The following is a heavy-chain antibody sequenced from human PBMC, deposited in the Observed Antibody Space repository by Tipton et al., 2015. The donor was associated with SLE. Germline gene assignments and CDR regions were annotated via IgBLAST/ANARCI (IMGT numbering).Heavy chain of an antibody. CDR1: GYTFTSYW. Sequence: QLVQSGAEVKKPGESLKISCKASGYTFTSYWIGWVRQMPGKGLEWMGIIYPGDSDTRYSPSFQGQVTISVDKSISTAYLQWSSLKASDTAMYYCARRPPLVWGNYSLDSWGQETLVTVS. D-gene: IGHD3-16*01. CDR2: IYPGDSDT. CDR3: ARRPPLVWGNYSLDS. V-gene: IGHV5-51*01. J-gene: IGHJ4*02.